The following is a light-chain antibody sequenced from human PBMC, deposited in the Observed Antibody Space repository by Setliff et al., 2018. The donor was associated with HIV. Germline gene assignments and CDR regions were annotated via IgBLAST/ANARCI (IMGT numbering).Light chain of an antibody. Sequence: QSALTQPASVSGSLGQSITISCTGASRDAGDYDYVSWYQQHPGKVPKLLIYGVSSRLSGVSDRFSGSRTGNTASLTISGLQDDDEADYYCSSYTSASTLVYVFGTGTKVTVL. CDR2: GVS. CDR1: SRDAGDYDY. V-gene: IGLV2-14*01. CDR3: SSYTSASTLVYV. J-gene: IGLJ1*01.